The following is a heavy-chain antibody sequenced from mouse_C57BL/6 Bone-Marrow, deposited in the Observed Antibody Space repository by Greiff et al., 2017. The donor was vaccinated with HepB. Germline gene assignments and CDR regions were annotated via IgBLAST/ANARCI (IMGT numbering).Heavy chain of an antibody. Sequence: EVKLMESGGGLVKPGGSLKLSCAASGFTFSDYGMHWVRQAPEKGLEWVAYISSGSSTIYYADTVKGRFTISRDTAKNTLFLQMTSLRSEDTAMDYCARPRQCYAMDFWGQGTSVTVSS. J-gene: IGHJ4*01. V-gene: IGHV5-17*01. CDR1: GFTFSDYG. CDR2: ISSGSSTI. CDR3: ARPRQCYAMDF.